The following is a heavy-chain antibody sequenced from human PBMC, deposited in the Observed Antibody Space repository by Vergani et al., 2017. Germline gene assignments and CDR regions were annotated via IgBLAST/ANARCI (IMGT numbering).Heavy chain of an antibody. D-gene: IGHD3-22*01. CDR1: GFTFDDYV. V-gene: IGHV3-20*04. J-gene: IGHJ4*02. CDR3: ARGDYYDSSGYYRGDY. CDR2: INWNGGST. Sequence: EVQLVESRGGVVRPGGSLRLSRAASGFTFDDYVMSWVRQAPGKGLECVSGINWNGGSTGYADSVKGRFTISRDNAKNSLYLQMNSLRAEDTALYYCARGDYYDSSGYYRGDYWGQETLVIVSS.